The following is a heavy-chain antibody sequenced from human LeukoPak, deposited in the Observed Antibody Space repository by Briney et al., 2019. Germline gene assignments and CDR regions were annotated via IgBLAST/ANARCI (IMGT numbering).Heavy chain of an antibody. V-gene: IGHV1-8*01. D-gene: IGHD3-9*01. Sequence: ASVKLSCKASGYTFTTYDINWVRQATGQGLEWMGWMNPNSGNTGYAQKFQGRVTMARNTSLSTAYMELSSLKSEDTAVYYCARGDDIGRDFDYWGQGTLVTVSS. CDR1: GYTFTTYD. CDR3: ARGDDIGRDFDY. CDR2: MNPNSGNT. J-gene: IGHJ4*02.